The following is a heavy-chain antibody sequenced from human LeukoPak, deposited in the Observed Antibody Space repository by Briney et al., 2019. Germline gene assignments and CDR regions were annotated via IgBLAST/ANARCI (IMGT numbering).Heavy chain of an antibody. V-gene: IGHV4-34*01. CDR3: ARGIVVVPAASNWFDP. CDR1: GGSFSGYY. Sequence: SETLSLTCAVSGGSFSGYYWSWIRQPPGKGLEWIWEINHSGSTNYNPSLKSRVTISVDTSKNQFSLKLSSVTAADTAVYYCARGIVVVPAASNWFDPWGQGTLVTVSS. J-gene: IGHJ5*02. D-gene: IGHD2-2*01. CDR2: INHSGST.